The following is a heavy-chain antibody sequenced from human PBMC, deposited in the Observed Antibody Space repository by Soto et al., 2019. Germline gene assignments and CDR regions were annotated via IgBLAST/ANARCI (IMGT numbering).Heavy chain of an antibody. Sequence: EVQLLESGGGLVQPGGSLRLSCAASGFTFSSYAMSWVRQAPGKGLEWVSAISGSGGSTYYADSVKGRFTISRDNSKNTLYLQMNSLRAEDTAVYYCAKSEEMYYYDSSGLGTWGQGTLVTVSS. J-gene: IGHJ5*02. V-gene: IGHV3-23*01. CDR2: ISGSGGST. D-gene: IGHD3-22*01. CDR1: GFTFSSYA. CDR3: AKSEEMYYYDSSGLGT.